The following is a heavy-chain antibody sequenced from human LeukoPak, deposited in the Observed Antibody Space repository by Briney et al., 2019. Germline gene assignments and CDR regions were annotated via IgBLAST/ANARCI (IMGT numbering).Heavy chain of an antibody. D-gene: IGHD2-2*01. V-gene: IGHV3-11*01. J-gene: IGHJ5*01. CDR1: GFSLSDYY. CDR3: ARETEYSSSWYDS. Sequence: GGSLRLSCAASGFSLSDYYMSWIRQAPGKGLEWVSYISNSGRVTYYADSVEGRFTISRDNAKNLLFLQMNRLRAEDTAVYYCARETEYSSSWYDSWGQGTLVTVSS. CDR2: ISNSGRVT.